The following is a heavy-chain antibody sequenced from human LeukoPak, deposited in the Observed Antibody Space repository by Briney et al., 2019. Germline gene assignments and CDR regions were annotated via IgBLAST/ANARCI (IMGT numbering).Heavy chain of an antibody. V-gene: IGHV4-34*01. D-gene: IGHD6-13*01. CDR2: INHSGST. Sequence: SETLSLTCAVYGGSFSGYYWSWFRQPPGKGLEWIGEINHSGSTNYNPSLKSRVTISVDTSKNQFSLKLSSVTAADTAVYYCARGPIAVAGHFDYWGQGTLVTVSS. J-gene: IGHJ4*02. CDR1: GGSFSGYY. CDR3: ARGPIAVAGHFDY.